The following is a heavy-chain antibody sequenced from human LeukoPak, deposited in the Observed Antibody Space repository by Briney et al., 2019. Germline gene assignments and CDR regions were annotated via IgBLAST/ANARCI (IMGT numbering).Heavy chain of an antibody. CDR1: LYTFTSYG. V-gene: IGHV1-18*01. CDR3: ARDVDSYQESYYDY. CDR2: ISAYNGKT. D-gene: IGHD2-15*01. J-gene: IGHJ4*02. Sequence: SVTVSCKASLYTFTSYGISWVRPAPAQGREGMGSISAYNGKTKYAHMLQGRVTMTTDTSTSTAYMELRSLRSDDTAVYYCARDVDSYQESYYDYWGQGTLVTVST.